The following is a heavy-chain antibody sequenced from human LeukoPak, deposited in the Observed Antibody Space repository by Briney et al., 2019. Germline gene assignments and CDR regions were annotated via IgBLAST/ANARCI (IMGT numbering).Heavy chain of an antibody. V-gene: IGHV3-30-3*01. CDR3: ARDRLSGY. D-gene: IGHD1-26*01. J-gene: IGHJ4*02. CDR1: GFTFSSYA. CDR2: ISYDGSNK. Sequence: PGGSLRLSCAASGFTFSSYAMHWVRQAPGKGLEWVAVISYDGSNKYYADSVKGRFTISRDDSKNTLYLQMNSLRAEDTAVYYCARDRLSGYWGQGTLVTVSS.